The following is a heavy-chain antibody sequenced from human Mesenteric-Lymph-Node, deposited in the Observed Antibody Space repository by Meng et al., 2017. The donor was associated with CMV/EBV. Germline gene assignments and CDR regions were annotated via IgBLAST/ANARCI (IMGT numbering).Heavy chain of an antibody. J-gene: IGHJ4*02. CDR3: ARIYSSGWPYFDY. Sequence: SETLSLTCTVSGGSISSADYYWSWIRQPPGKGLEWIGYIYYSGSTNYNPPLKSRVTISVDTSKNQFSLKLSSVTAADTAVYYCARIYSSGWPYFDYWGQGTLVTVSS. V-gene: IGHV4-61*08. CDR2: IYYSGST. D-gene: IGHD6-19*01. CDR1: GGSISSADYY.